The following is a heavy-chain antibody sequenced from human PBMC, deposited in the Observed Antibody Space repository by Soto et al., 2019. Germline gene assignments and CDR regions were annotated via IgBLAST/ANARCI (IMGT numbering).Heavy chain of an antibody. CDR3: AKEFVARATGPFDY. V-gene: IGHV1-8*01. D-gene: IGHD5-12*01. J-gene: IGHJ4*02. CDR2: MNPGSGDT. CDR1: GYSFTNND. Sequence: ASVKFSCKASGYSFTNNDVSWVRQANGQGLEWMGWMNPGSGDTGYAQKFQGRVTMTRDISIATAYMELSSLRSDDTAIYYCAKEFVARATGPFDYWGQGTLVTVSS.